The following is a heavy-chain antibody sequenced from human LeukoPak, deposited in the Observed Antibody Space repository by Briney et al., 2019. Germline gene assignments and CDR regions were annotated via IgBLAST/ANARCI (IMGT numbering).Heavy chain of an antibody. CDR1: GFTFSTYT. CDR3: AIDPNWGTHS. V-gene: IGHV3-23*01. Sequence: GGSLRLSCAASGFTFSTYTMYWVRHPPGKRLEWVSIIGSSGGGIHYADSVKGRSTISRDNSKNALYLQMNSLRVEDTAVYYCAIDPNWGTHSWGQGVLVTVSS. CDR2: IGSSGGGI. J-gene: IGHJ4*02. D-gene: IGHD7-27*01.